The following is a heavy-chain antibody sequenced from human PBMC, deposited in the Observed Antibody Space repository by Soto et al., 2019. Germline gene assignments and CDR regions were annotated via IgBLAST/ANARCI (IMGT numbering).Heavy chain of an antibody. D-gene: IGHD2-2*01. CDR3: ARGGDYCSSTSCYGNDAFDI. V-gene: IGHV4-31*03. J-gene: IGHJ3*02. Sequence: QVQLQESGPGLVKPSQTLSLTCTVSGGSISSGGYYWSWIRQHPGKGLEWIGYIYYSGSTYYNPSLKSRVTISVDTSKNQFSLKLSSVTAADTAVYYCARGGDYCSSTSCYGNDAFDIWGQGTMVTVSS. CDR1: GGSISSGGYY. CDR2: IYYSGST.